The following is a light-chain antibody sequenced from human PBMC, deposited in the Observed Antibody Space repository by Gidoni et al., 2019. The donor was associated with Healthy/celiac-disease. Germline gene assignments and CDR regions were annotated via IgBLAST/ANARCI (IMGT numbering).Light chain of an antibody. CDR3: QQLNSYPL. J-gene: IGKJ4*01. CDR2: AAS. Sequence: DIQLTQSPSFLSASVRDRVTITCRASQGISSSLAWYQQKPGKAPKLLIYAASTLQSGVPSMCSGSGSGTEFTLTISSLQPEDFATYYCQQLNSYPLFGGGTKVEIK. V-gene: IGKV1-9*01. CDR1: QGISSS.